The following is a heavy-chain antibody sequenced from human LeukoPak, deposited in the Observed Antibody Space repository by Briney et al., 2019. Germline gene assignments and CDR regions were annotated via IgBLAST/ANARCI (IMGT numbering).Heavy chain of an antibody. CDR3: ARGRYCSSTSCSQRRYYYYGMDV. CDR2: IYHSGST. Sequence: PSQTLSLTCAVSGGSIRSGGYSWSWIRQPPGKGLEWIGYIYHSGSTYYNPSLKSRVTISVDRSKNQFSLKLSSVTAADTAVYYCARGRYCSSTSCSQRRYYYYGMDVWGQGTTVTVSS. D-gene: IGHD2-2*01. V-gene: IGHV4-30-2*01. CDR1: GGSIRSGGYS. J-gene: IGHJ6*02.